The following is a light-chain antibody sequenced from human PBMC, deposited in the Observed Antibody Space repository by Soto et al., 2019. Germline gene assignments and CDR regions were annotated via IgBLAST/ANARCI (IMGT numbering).Light chain of an antibody. Sequence: QSVLTQPPSASGTPGKRVTISCSGSSSNIGSNYVYWYQQLPGSAPKLLIYRNDQRPSGVPDRFSGYKSGTSAYLAISGRRSEDEADYYCAAWDDSLSAVVFGGGTKRTVL. CDR3: AAWDDSLSAVV. V-gene: IGLV1-47*01. J-gene: IGLJ2*01. CDR1: SSNIGSNY. CDR2: RND.